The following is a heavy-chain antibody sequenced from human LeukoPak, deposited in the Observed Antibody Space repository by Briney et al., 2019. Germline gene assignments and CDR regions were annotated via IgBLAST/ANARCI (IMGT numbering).Heavy chain of an antibody. D-gene: IGHD2-21*02. CDR3: ARDGGRCGGDCQGVYYYMDV. V-gene: IGHV1-69*06. CDR2: IIPIFGTA. J-gene: IGHJ6*03. CDR1: GGTFSSYA. Sequence: SVKVSCKASGGTFSSYAISWVRQAPGQGLEWMGGIIPIFGTANYAQKFQGRVTITADKSTSTAYMELSSLRSEDTAVYYCARDGGRCGGDCQGVYYYMDVWGKGTTVTVSS.